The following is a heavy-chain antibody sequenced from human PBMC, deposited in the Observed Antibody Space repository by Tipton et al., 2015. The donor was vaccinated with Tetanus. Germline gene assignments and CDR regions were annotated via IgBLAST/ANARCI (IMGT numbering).Heavy chain of an antibody. CDR3: AKDHCSSTSCYPRPFYGMDV. CDR2: ISGSGGST. CDR1: GFTFSSYA. D-gene: IGHD2-2*01. J-gene: IGHJ6*02. V-gene: IGHV3-23*01. Sequence: SLRLSCAASGFTFSSYAMSWVRQAPGKGLEWVSAISGSGGSTYYADSVKGRLTISRDNSKNTLYLQMNSLRAEDTAVYYCAKDHCSSTSCYPRPFYGMDVWGQGTTVTVSS.